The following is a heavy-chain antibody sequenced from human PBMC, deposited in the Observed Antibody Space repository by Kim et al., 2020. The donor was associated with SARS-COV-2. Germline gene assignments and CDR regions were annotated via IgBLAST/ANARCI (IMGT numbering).Heavy chain of an antibody. Sequence: GGSLRLSCAASGFAFTYYAMTWCRQAPGKGLEWVSDISDSGDSTYYAESVKGRFTVSRDNSKDTLYLQINSLRAEDTAIYYCTKRAYRSSADYWGQGTLVTVSS. CDR3: TKRAYRSSADY. J-gene: IGHJ4*02. D-gene: IGHD6-6*01. CDR2: ISDSGDST. CDR1: GFAFTYYA. V-gene: IGHV3-23*01.